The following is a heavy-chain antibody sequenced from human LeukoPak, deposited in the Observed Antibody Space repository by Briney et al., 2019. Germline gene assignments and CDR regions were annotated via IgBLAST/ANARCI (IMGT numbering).Heavy chain of an antibody. D-gene: IGHD6-19*01. V-gene: IGHV4-31*03. Sequence: SQTLSLTCTVSGASFNSDDQYWNWIRQSPGKGLEWIGSIHPSGMLYNNPSLESRVTMSRDTSKNQFSLNLNSVTAADTAVYYCARVSVAGCYDYWGQGTLVTVSS. J-gene: IGHJ4*02. CDR1: GASFNSDDQY. CDR3: ARVSVAGCYDY. CDR2: IHPSGML.